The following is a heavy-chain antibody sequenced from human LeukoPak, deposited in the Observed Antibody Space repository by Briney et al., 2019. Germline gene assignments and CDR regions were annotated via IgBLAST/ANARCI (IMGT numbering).Heavy chain of an antibody. D-gene: IGHD6-19*01. CDR2: ISAYNGNT. J-gene: IGHJ4*02. Sequence: ASVKVSCTASGYTFTSYGISWVRQAPGQGLEWMGWISAYNGNTNYAQKLQGRVTMTTDTSTSTAYMELRSLRSDDTAVYDCARGRRSSGWYGANWDYWGQGTLVTVSS. V-gene: IGHV1-18*01. CDR3: ARGRRSSGWYGANWDY. CDR1: GYTFTSYG.